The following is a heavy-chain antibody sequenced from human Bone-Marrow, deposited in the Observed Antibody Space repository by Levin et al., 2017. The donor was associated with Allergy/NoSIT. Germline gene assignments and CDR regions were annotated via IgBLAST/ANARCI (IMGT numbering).Heavy chain of an antibody. D-gene: IGHD3-16*01. Sequence: GESLKISCAASGFTFSSYGMHWVRQAPGKGLEWVAVIWYDGSNKYYADSVKGRFTISRDNSKNTLYLQMNSLRAEDTAVYYCARDKQGGYYFDYWGQGTLVTVSS. CDR2: IWYDGSNK. J-gene: IGHJ4*02. V-gene: IGHV3-33*01. CDR1: GFTFSSYG. CDR3: ARDKQGGYYFDY.